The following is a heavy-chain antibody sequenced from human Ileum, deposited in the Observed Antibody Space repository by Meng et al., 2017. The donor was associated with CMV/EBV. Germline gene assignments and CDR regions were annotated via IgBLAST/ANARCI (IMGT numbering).Heavy chain of an antibody. Sequence: GGSLRLSCAASQFPFSSDDIDWVRQAPGKRQEWVAFTAYDGRDKYYAESVKGRFTISRDNSKNTLYLEMNNLNAEDTAVYYCTKEGGNHYWGHGTLVTVSS. J-gene: IGHJ4*01. CDR3: TKEGGNHY. CDR2: TAYDGRDK. D-gene: IGHD4-23*01. V-gene: IGHV3-30*02. CDR1: QFPFSSDD.